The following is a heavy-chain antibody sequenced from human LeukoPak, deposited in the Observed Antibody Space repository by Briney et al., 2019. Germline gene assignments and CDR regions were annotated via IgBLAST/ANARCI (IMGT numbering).Heavy chain of an antibody. V-gene: IGHV4-34*01. Sequence: SYTLSLACNVSGGSFTNYYWSWIRQTPEKGLEWIGQINHSGDTSYNPSLRSRVTLSVDRSKNQFSLKVTSVTAADTGVYYCARGPGTVGLSPWGQGTLVTVSS. CDR3: ARGPGTVGLSP. CDR1: GGSFTNYY. D-gene: IGHD1/OR15-1a*01. CDR2: INHSGDT. J-gene: IGHJ5*02.